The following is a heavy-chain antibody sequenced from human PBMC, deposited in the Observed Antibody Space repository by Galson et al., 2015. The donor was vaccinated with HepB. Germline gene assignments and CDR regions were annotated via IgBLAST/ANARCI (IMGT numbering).Heavy chain of an antibody. Sequence: SLRLSCAASGFTFSSYSMNWVRQAPGKGLEWVSSISSSSSYIYYADLVKGRFTISRDNAKDSLYLQMNSLRAEDTAVYYCARGLLDTGNYWGQGTLVTVSS. D-gene: IGHD5-18*01. CDR2: ISSSSSYI. V-gene: IGHV3-21*01. CDR3: ARGLLDTGNY. CDR1: GFTFSSYS. J-gene: IGHJ4*02.